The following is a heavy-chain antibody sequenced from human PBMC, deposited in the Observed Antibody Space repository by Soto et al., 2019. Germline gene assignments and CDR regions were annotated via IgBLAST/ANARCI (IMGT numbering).Heavy chain of an antibody. Sequence: SETLSLTCVVSGGSIRSYNWWSWVRQPPGKGLEWIGEIYHSGSTNYNPSLKSRLTISVDTSENHFSLKLSSVTAADTAVYYCAREIGTPGRYFDLWGRGTLVTVYS. CDR1: GGSIRSYNW. CDR2: IYHSGST. CDR3: AREIGTPGRYFDL. V-gene: IGHV4-4*02. D-gene: IGHD3-10*01. J-gene: IGHJ2*01.